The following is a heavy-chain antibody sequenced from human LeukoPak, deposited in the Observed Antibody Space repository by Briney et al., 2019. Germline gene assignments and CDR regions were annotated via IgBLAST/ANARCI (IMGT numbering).Heavy chain of an antibody. CDR2: IRSKAYGVTT. CDR1: GFTFSSYE. V-gene: IGHV3-49*04. Sequence: PGGSLRLSCAASGFTFSSYEMNWVRQAPGKGLEWVGFIRSKAYGVTTEYAASVKGRFTISRDDSKSIAYLQMNSLKTEDTAVYYCTRHPFDYWGQGTLVTVSS. J-gene: IGHJ4*02. CDR3: TRHPFDY.